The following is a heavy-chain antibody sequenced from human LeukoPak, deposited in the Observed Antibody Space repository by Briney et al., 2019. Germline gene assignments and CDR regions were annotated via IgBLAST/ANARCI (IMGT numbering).Heavy chain of an antibody. CDR1: GFTFSSYW. Sequence: GGSLRLSCAASGFTFSSYWMHWVRQVPGEGLVWVARINPGGSSITYADSVKGRFTISRDNAKNTLYLQMDSLRAEDTGVHYCARSNQADDYWGQGTLVTVSS. CDR2: INPGGSSI. J-gene: IGHJ4*02. D-gene: IGHD1-14*01. CDR3: ARSNQADDY. V-gene: IGHV3-74*01.